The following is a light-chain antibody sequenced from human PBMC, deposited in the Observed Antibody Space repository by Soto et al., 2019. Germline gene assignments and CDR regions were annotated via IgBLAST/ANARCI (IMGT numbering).Light chain of an antibody. CDR3: QQRSNGLT. V-gene: IGKV3-11*01. CDR1: QSVSSY. CDR2: DAS. Sequence: EIVLTQSPATLSLSPGERATLSCRASQSVSSYVVWYQQKPGQAPRLLIYDASKRATGVPARFSGSGSGTYFRLTICSLEPEDFAYYYCQQRSNGLTFGGGTTVEI. J-gene: IGKJ4*01.